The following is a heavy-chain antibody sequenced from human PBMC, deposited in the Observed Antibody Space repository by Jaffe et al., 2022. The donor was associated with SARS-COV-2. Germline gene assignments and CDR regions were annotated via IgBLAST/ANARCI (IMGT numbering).Heavy chain of an antibody. Sequence: QVQLVESGGGVVQPGRSLRLSCAASGFTFSSYGMHWVRQAPGKGLEWVAVIWYDGSNKYYADSVKGRFTISRDNSKNTLYLQMNSLRAEDTAVYYCARGLVGATVGMDVWGQGTTVTVSS. CDR3: ARGLVGATVGMDV. V-gene: IGHV3-33*01. D-gene: IGHD1-26*01. CDR1: GFTFSSYG. J-gene: IGHJ6*02. CDR2: IWYDGSNK.